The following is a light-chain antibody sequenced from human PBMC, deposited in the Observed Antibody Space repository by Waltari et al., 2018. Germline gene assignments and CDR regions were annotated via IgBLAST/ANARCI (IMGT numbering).Light chain of an antibody. J-gene: IGKJ1*01. CDR2: LGS. CDR3: MQALQIPWT. Sequence: EIVMTQSPLSLPVTPGEPASISCRSSQSLLHSNGDNYLVWYLQKPGQSPQLLIYLGSSRATGVPDRFGGSGSGTDFTLKISRVEAEDVGVYYCMQALQIPWTFGQGTKVEIK. V-gene: IGKV2-28*01. CDR1: QSLLHSNGDNY.